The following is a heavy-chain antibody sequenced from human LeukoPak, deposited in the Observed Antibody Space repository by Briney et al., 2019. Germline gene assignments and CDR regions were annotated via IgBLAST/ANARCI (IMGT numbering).Heavy chain of an antibody. D-gene: IGHD5-18*01. CDR2: IYYSGST. J-gene: IGHJ4*02. V-gene: IGHV4-59*08. CDR3: ARRRYSYGSYYFDY. Sequence: SETLSLTCTVSGGSISSYYWSWIRQPPGKGLEWIGYIYYSGSTNYNPSLKSRVTISVDTSKNQFSLKLSSVIAADTAVYYCARRRYSYGSYYFDYWGQGTLVTVSS. CDR1: GGSISSYY.